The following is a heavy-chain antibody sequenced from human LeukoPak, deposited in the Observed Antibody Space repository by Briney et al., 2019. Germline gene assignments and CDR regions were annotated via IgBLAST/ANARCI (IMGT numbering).Heavy chain of an antibody. CDR3: ARDRIQLWLRGDAFDI. D-gene: IGHD5-18*01. CDR2: IIPIFGTA. Sequence: ASVKVSCKASGGTFSSYAISWVRQAPGQGLEWMGRIIPIFGTANYAQKFQGRVTITTDESTSTAYMELSSLRSEDMAVYYCARDRIQLWLRGDAFDIWGQGTMVTVSS. V-gene: IGHV1-69*05. CDR1: GGTFSSYA. J-gene: IGHJ3*02.